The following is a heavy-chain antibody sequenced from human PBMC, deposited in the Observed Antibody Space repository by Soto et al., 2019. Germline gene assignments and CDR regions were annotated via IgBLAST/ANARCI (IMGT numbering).Heavy chain of an antibody. CDR3: ANGGASGDICYPFDY. V-gene: IGHV3-23*01. Sequence: EVRVLESGGGLVQPGGSLRLSCAASGFTFSSHAMSWVRQAPGKGLVWVSGICGSGGSTYYAVSVQGRFSISCDDSKNRVYLKMNSVSEEDTAVYYCANGGASGDICYPFDYGGQGTLVDVSS. J-gene: IGHJ4*02. D-gene: IGHD2-15*01. CDR2: ICGSGGST. CDR1: GFTFSSHA.